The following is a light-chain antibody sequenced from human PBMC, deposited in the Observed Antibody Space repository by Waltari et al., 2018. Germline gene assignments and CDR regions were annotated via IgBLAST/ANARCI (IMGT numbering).Light chain of an antibody. V-gene: IGLV2-8*01. J-gene: IGLJ1*01. CDR2: EVS. CDR3: SSYAGSNTFI. CDR1: SSDIGGYNR. Sequence: QAALTQPPSMSGSPGQSVTISCTGTSSDIGGYNRVPWYQQHPGKAPKLMIYEVSQLPSGVSDRFSCSKSGNTASLTISGLQAEDEADYYCSSYAGSNTFIFGAVTRLTVL.